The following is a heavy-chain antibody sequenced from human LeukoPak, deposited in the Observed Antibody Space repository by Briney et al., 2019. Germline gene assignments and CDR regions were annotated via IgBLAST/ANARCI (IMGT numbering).Heavy chain of an antibody. CDR3: ARDGRNEYYFDY. CDR2: ISSNGGST. CDR1: GFTFSSYA. Sequence: PGGSLRLSCSASGFTFSSYAMHWVRQAPGKGLEYVSAISSNGGSTYYADSVKGRFTISRDNAKNSLYLQMNSLRAEDTAVYYCARDGRNEYYFDYWGQGTLVTVSS. D-gene: IGHD1-14*01. V-gene: IGHV3-64*04. J-gene: IGHJ4*02.